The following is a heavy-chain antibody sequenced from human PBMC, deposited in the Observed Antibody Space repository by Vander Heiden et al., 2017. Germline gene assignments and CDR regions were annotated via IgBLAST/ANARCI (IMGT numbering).Heavy chain of an antibody. CDR1: GFTFSSYS. J-gene: IGHJ4*02. D-gene: IGHD3-22*01. Sequence: EVQLVESGGGLVKPGGSLRLSCAASGFTFSSYSMNWVRQAPGKGLEWVSSISSSSSYIYYAYSVKGRFTISRDNAKNSLYLQMNRLRAEDTAVDYCARVPSGSGYIDWGQGTLVTVSS. CDR3: ARVPSGSGYID. CDR2: ISSSSSYI. V-gene: IGHV3-21*01.